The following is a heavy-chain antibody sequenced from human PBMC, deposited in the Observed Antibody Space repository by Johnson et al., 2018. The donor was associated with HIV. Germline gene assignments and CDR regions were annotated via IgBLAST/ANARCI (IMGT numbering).Heavy chain of an antibody. CDR3: ARGDGYRRAFDI. CDR2: IRYDGSNT. Sequence: QVQLVESGGGVVQPGGSLRLSCAASGFTFSSYGMHWVRQAPGKGLEWVAFIRYDGSNTYYADSVKVRFTISRDNAKNSLYLQMNSLRAEDTAVYYCARGDGYRRAFDIWGQGTMVTVSS. CDR1: GFTFSSYG. D-gene: IGHD1-1*01. V-gene: IGHV3-30*02. J-gene: IGHJ3*02.